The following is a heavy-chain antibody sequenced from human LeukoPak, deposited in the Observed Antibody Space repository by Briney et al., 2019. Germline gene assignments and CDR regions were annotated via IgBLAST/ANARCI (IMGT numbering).Heavy chain of an antibody. CDR1: GFTFSNYE. CDR2: ISGSGSTI. V-gene: IGHV3-48*03. Sequence: GGSLRLSCAASGFTFSNYEMNWVRQAPGKGLEWVSYISGSGSTIYYTDSVKGRFTLSRENAKNRLFLQMNSLRAEDTAVYYCARVFLYRSSYGEYLASGGQGTLVTVSS. J-gene: IGHJ4*02. CDR3: ARVFLYRSSYGEYLAS. D-gene: IGHD5-18*01.